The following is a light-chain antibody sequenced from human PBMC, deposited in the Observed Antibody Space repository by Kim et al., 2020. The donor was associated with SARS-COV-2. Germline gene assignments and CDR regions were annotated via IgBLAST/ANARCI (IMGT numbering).Light chain of an antibody. J-gene: IGKJ2*01. Sequence: SPGDRVTLSCRASQGVSYNYLAWYQQKPGQAPRLLIYGASSRATGIPDRFSGGTSGTDFTLTISRLEPEDFAVYYCQQYGSSPLYTFGQGTKLEI. CDR2: GAS. CDR1: QGVSYNY. V-gene: IGKV3-20*01. CDR3: QQYGSSPLYT.